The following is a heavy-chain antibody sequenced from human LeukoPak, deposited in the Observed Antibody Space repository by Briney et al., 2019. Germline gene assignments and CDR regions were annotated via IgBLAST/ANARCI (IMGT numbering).Heavy chain of an antibody. CDR1: GGSISSYY. CDR2: IYTSGST. V-gene: IGHV4-4*07. CDR3: ARGGVYCGGDCYSGLSY. J-gene: IGHJ4*02. D-gene: IGHD2-21*02. Sequence: PSETLSLTCTVSGGSISSYYWSWIRQPAGKGLEWIGRIYTSGSTNYNPSLKSRVTMSVDTSKNQFSLKLSSVTAAGTAVYYCARGGVYCGGDCYSGLSYWGQGTLVTVSS.